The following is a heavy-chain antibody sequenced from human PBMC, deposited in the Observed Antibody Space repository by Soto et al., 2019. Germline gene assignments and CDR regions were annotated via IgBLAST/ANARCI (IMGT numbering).Heavy chain of an antibody. D-gene: IGHD6-13*01. Sequence: SETLSLTCTVSGDSISSTSYYWGWIRQPPGKGLEWIGTIYYSGSTYYNPSLKSRVTLFVDTSKNQFSLTLSSVTAADTAVYYCARHEQVDSWPTLSDYWGQGTVVTVSS. CDR2: IYYSGST. CDR1: GDSISSTSYY. V-gene: IGHV4-39*01. CDR3: ARHEQVDSWPTLSDY. J-gene: IGHJ4*02.